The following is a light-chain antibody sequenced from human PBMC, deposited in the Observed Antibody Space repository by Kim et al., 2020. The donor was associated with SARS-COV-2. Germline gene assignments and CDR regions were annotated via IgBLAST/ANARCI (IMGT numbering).Light chain of an antibody. V-gene: IGLV2-23*02. Sequence: PGQSITISCTGTSSDVGSYNLVSWYQQHPGKAPKLMIYEVSKRPSGVSNRFSGSKSGNTASLTISGLQAEDEADYYCCSYAGSSTVFGGGTKLTVL. CDR2: EVS. J-gene: IGLJ2*01. CDR1: SSDVGSYNL. CDR3: CSYAGSSTV.